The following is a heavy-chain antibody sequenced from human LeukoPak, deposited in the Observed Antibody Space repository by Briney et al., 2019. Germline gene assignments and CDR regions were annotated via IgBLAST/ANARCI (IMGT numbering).Heavy chain of an antibody. CDR3: ARDRRKAAATVGWFDP. CDR2: IYYSGST. J-gene: IGHJ5*02. Sequence: SETLSLTCTVSGGSISSYYWSWIRQPPGKGLEWIGYIYYSGSTNYNPSLKSRVTISVDTSKNQFSLKLSSVTAADTAVYYCARDRRKAAATVGWFDPWGQGTLFTVSS. D-gene: IGHD2-2*01. CDR1: GGSISSYY. V-gene: IGHV4-59*01.